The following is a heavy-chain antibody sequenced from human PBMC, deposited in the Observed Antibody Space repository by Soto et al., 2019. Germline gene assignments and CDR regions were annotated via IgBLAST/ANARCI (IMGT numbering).Heavy chain of an antibody. D-gene: IGHD2-15*01. CDR3: VRTSLVVAAAAREDY. CDR1: GFTFSSYW. V-gene: IGHV3-74*01. J-gene: IGHJ4*02. CDR2: INSDGSST. Sequence: GGSLRLSCAASGFTFSSYWMHWVRQAPGKGLVWVSRINSDGSSTSYADSVKGRFTISRDNAKNTLYLQMNSLRAEDTAVYYCVRTSLVVAAAAREDYWGQGTLVTVSS.